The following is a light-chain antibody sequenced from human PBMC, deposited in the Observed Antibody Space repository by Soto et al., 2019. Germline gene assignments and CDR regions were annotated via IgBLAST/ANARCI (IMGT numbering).Light chain of an antibody. V-gene: IGKV3-20*01. J-gene: IGKJ1*01. CDR1: QSVSTN. CDR3: QQYGRSGT. CDR2: GAS. Sequence: VITGPPVTLSVSLVESATPSCRASQSVSTNLAWYQQKPGQAPRLLIYGASNRATGIPDRFSGSGSGTDFTLTISRLEPEDFAVYYCQQYGRSGTFGQGTKVDIK.